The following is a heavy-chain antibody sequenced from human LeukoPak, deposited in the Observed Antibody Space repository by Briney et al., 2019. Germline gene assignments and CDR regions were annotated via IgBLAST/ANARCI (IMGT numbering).Heavy chain of an antibody. CDR1: GFTFSSYA. J-gene: IGHJ3*02. D-gene: IGHD3-3*01. CDR3: AREGTTTFGVVKDDAFDI. Sequence: GRSLRLSCAASGFTFSSYAMHWVRQAPGKGLEWVAVISYDGSNKYYADSVKGRFTISRDNSKNTLYLQMNSLRAEDTAVYYCAREGTTTFGVVKDDAFDIWGQGTMVTVSS. V-gene: IGHV3-30-3*01. CDR2: ISYDGSNK.